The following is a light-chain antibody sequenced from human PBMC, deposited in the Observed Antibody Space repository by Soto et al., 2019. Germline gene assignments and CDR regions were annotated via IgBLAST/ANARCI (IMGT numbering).Light chain of an antibody. CDR2: GAS. V-gene: IGKV3-15*01. CDR3: QQNNNWPPWT. CDR1: QTVGTD. J-gene: IGKJ1*01. Sequence: EIVMTQSPATLSVSPGERATLSCRASQTVGTDLAWYQQKPGQAPRLLIYGASTRATDIPSRFTGSGSGTEFTLTIDSLQPEDFAVYYCQQNNNWPPWTFGQGTKVDIK.